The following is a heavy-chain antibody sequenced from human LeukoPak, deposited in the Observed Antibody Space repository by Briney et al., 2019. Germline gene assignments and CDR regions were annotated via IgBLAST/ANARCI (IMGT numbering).Heavy chain of an antibody. CDR3: TRAKGAYDFVIDC. J-gene: IGHJ4*02. CDR2: IRTKAHDGAT. CDR1: GFTVSSKY. Sequence: PGGSLRLPCAASGFTVSSKYMSWVRQAPGKGLEWVGFIRTKAHDGATEYAASVKGRFSISRDDSESIAYLQMNSLKIEDTAVYYCTRAKGAYDFVIDCWGQGTLVTVSS. D-gene: IGHD5-12*01. V-gene: IGHV3-49*04.